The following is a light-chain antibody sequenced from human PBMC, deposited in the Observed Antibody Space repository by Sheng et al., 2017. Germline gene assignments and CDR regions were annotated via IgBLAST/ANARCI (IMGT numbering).Light chain of an antibody. CDR2: EGN. Sequence: QSALTQPASVSGSPGQSISISCTGTNNDVGRYFLVSWYQHHPGKAPKLLIYEGNKRPSGVSTRFSVSKSGNTASLTISGLQTDDEADYYCCSSPGSGSCGVFGGGTKVTV. CDR3: CSSPGSGSCGV. CDR1: NNDVGRYFL. V-gene: IGLV2-23*01. J-gene: IGLJ3*02.